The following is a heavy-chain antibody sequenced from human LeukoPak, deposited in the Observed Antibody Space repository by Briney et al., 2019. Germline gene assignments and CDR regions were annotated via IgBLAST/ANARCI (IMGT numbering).Heavy chain of an antibody. CDR3: ARVARSQDIVVVPAAQYYFDY. Sequence: ASVKVSCKVSGYTLTELSMHWVRQAPGKGLEWMGGFDPEDGETIYAQKFQGRVTMTEDTSTDTAYMELSSLRSEDTAVYYCARVARSQDIVVVPAAQYYFDYWGQGTLVTVSS. V-gene: IGHV1-24*01. D-gene: IGHD2-2*01. J-gene: IGHJ4*02. CDR1: GYTLTELS. CDR2: FDPEDGET.